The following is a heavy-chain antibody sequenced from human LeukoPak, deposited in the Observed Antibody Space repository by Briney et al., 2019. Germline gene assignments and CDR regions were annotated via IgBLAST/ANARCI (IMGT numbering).Heavy chain of an antibody. CDR1: GFTVSSNY. J-gene: IGHJ4*02. CDR2: IYIDGST. CDR3: ARDFHYRTFDY. V-gene: IGHV3-66*02. Sequence: GGSLRLSCMASGFTVSSNYMSWVRQAPGKGLEWVSAIYIDGSTYSTDSVKGRFTISRGNSKNTLYLQMNSLRAEDTAVYYCARDFHYRTFDYWGQGTLVTVSS. D-gene: IGHD1-14*01.